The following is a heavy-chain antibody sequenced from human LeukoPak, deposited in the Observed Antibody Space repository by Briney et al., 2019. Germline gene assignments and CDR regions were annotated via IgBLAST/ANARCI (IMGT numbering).Heavy chain of an antibody. V-gene: IGHV3-48*01. Sequence: GGSLRLSCAASGFTFSTYSMNWVRQAPGKGLEWVSYISSSSSTIYYADSVKGRFTISRDNAKNSLYLQMSSLRAEDTAVYYCARDAYSSSWFLDYWGQGTLVTVSS. CDR2: ISSSSSTI. J-gene: IGHJ4*02. D-gene: IGHD6-13*01. CDR1: GFTFSTYS. CDR3: ARDAYSSSWFLDY.